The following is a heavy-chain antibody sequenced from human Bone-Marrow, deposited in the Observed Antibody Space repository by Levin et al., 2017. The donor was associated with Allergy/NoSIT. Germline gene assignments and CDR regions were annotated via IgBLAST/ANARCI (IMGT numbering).Heavy chain of an antibody. D-gene: IGHD3-9*01. V-gene: IGHV4-34*01. J-gene: IGHJ4*02. CDR1: GGSFSGYY. CDR2: INHSGST. Sequence: PSETLSLTCAVYGGSFSGYYWSWIRQPPGKGLEWIGEINHSGSTNYNPSLKSRVTISVDTSKNQFSLKLSSVTAADTAVYYCARGRADWLLFKSRFDYWGQGTLVTVSS. CDR3: ARGRADWLLFKSRFDY.